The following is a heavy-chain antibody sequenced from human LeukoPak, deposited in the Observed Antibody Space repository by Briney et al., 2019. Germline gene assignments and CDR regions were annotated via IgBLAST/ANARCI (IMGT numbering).Heavy chain of an antibody. D-gene: IGHD6-13*01. CDR2: IYPGDSDT. CDR3: ATSWHGIAAAGPLSVSFDI. Sequence: GESLKISCKGSGYSFTSYWIGWVRQMPGKGLEWMGIIYPGDSDTRYSPSFQGQVTFSADKSISTAYLQWSSLKASDTAMYYCATSWHGIAAAGPLSVSFDIWGQGTMVTVSS. J-gene: IGHJ3*02. V-gene: IGHV5-51*01. CDR1: GYSFTSYW.